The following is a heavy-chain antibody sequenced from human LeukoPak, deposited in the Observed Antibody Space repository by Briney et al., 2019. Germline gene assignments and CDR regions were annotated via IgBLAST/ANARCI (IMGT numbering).Heavy chain of an antibody. CDR3: AKDIVALRSNSATVTIFDY. Sequence: PGGSLRLSCAASGFTFSSYAMTWVRQAPGKGLQWVSAISGSGDNTYYADSVKGRFTISRDNSKNTLYLQMNSLRAEDTAVYYCAKDIVALRSNSATVTIFDYWGQGTLVTVSS. J-gene: IGHJ4*02. CDR2: ISGSGDNT. CDR1: GFTFSSYA. V-gene: IGHV3-23*01. D-gene: IGHD4-17*01.